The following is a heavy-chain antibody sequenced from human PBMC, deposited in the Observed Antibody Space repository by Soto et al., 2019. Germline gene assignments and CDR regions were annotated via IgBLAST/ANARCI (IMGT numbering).Heavy chain of an antibody. CDR3: AKVKPSSTRSDYFDY. CDR2: ISYDGSNK. D-gene: IGHD2-2*01. V-gene: IGHV3-30*18. CDR1: GFTFSSYG. Sequence: QVQLVESGGGVVQPGRSLRLSCAASGFTFSSYGMHWVRQAPGKGLEWVAVISYDGSNKYYADSVKGRFTISRDNSKNTLYLQMNSLRAEDTAVYYCAKVKPSSTRSDYFDYWGQGTLVTVSS. J-gene: IGHJ4*02.